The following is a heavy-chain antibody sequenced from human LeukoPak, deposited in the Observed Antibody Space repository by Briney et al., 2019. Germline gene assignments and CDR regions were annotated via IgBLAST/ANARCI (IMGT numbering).Heavy chain of an antibody. CDR3: VRDKEVVTGIGWFDP. D-gene: IGHD2-21*02. V-gene: IGHV3-21*01. CDR2: ISSSRNYI. Sequence: GGSLRLSCAASGFTFSSYSMNWVRQAPGKGLEWVSYISSSRNYIFYADSVKGRFTISRDNAKNSLYLQMNSLRAEDTAVYYCVRDKEVVTGIGWFDPWGQGTLVTVSS. CDR1: GFTFSSYS. J-gene: IGHJ5*02.